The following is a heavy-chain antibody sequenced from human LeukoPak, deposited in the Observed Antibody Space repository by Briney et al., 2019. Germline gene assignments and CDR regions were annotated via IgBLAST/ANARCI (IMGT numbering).Heavy chain of an antibody. Sequence: GGSLRLSCAASGFTFSTYWMNWVRQAPGKGLEWVAHIKQDASEIYYVDSVKGRFTISRDNAKNSLYLQMNSLRAEDSAVYYCVRAMDVWGQGTTVTVSS. V-gene: IGHV3-7*03. CDR2: IKQDASEI. CDR3: VRAMDV. CDR1: GFTFSTYW. J-gene: IGHJ6*02.